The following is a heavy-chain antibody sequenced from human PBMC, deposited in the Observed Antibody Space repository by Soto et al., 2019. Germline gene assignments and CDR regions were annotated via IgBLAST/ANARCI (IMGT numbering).Heavy chain of an antibody. CDR1: GYIFVNYG. D-gene: IGHD3-16*01. CDR2: ISPYTGNT. J-gene: IGHJ6*02. V-gene: IGHV1-18*01. Sequence: QVQLVQSGDEVKKPGASVKVSCKASGYIFVNYGIAWVRQAQGQGLEWMGWISPYTGNTHSATKIQGRLTMTTVTSTSTAYIDLGSRTSDDTAVYYCVMVDNYVTPSPQDVWGQGTTVTVSS. CDR3: VMVDNYVTPSPQDV.